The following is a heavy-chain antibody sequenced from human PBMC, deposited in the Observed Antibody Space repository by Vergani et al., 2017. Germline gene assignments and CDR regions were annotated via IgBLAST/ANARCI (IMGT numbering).Heavy chain of an antibody. J-gene: IGHJ6*03. V-gene: IGHV4-34*01. CDR2: INHSGST. CDR3: ARERGRSRKMNYYYMDV. D-gene: IGHD3-16*01. Sequence: QVQLQQWGAGLLKPSETLSLTCAVYGGSFSGSYWSWIRQPPGKGLEWIGEINHSGSTNYNPSLKSRVTISVDTSKNQFSLKLSSVTAADTAVYYCARERGRSRKMNYYYMDVWGKGTTVTVSS. CDR1: GGSFSGSY.